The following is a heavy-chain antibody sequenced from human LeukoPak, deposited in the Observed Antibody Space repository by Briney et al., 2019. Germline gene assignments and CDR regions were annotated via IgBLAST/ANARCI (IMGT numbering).Heavy chain of an antibody. Sequence: GRSLRLSCAASGFTFRGNGMHWVRQAPGKGLECVAIIWYDGSNRYYADSVKRRFTISRDNSKNTLFLQMNSLTAEDTAVYYCARDQGTSVTAMVGGHFDYWGPGTLVTVSS. D-gene: IGHD4-17*01. V-gene: IGHV3-33*01. J-gene: IGHJ4*02. CDR1: GFTFRGNG. CDR3: ARDQGTSVTAMVGGHFDY. CDR2: IWYDGSNR.